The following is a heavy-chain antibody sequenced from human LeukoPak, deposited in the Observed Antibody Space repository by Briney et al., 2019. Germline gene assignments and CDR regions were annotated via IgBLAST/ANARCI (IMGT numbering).Heavy chain of an antibody. CDR2: INHSASP. J-gene: IGHJ5*02. Sequence: PSETLSLTCAVYGGSLSGYYWGWSGQRPGKGMEWIGEINHSASPTSHPSLNTRPTISVDPSKNQFPLKPSSFTAAATAVYYCASAIVVVPAAMGYWFDPWGQGTLVTVSS. CDR1: GGSLSGYY. CDR3: ASAIVVVPAAMGYWFDP. D-gene: IGHD2-2*01. V-gene: IGHV4-34*01.